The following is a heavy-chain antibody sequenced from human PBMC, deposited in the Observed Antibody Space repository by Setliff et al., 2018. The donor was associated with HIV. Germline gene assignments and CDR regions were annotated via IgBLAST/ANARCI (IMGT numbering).Heavy chain of an antibody. D-gene: IGHD3-10*01. Sequence: SETLSLTCTVSGGSINSTSYYWGWIRQPPGNGLEWIGSIYHTGSSYYEPSLRGRVTISIDRSKNQFSLKLNSVTAADTAVYYCARETNASGSLTAYWYFDLWGRGTLVTVSS. J-gene: IGHJ2*01. V-gene: IGHV4-39*07. CDR2: IYHTGSS. CDR3: ARETNASGSLTAYWYFDL. CDR1: GGSINSTSYY.